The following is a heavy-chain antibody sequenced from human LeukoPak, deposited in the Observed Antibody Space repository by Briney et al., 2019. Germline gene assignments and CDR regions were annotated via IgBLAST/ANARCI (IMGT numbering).Heavy chain of an antibody. V-gene: IGHV3-7*01. CDR1: GFSFTTYW. CDR2: INQDESSQ. J-gene: IGHJ5*02. D-gene: IGHD1-7*01. Sequence: PGGSLRLSCAASGFSFTTYWMGWVRQAPGKGLEWVANINQDESSQYYVDAVRGRFTISRDNAKNSLYLQMNGLRAEDTAAYYCARGATDTTRWFDPWGQGTLVTVSS. CDR3: ARGATDTTRWFDP.